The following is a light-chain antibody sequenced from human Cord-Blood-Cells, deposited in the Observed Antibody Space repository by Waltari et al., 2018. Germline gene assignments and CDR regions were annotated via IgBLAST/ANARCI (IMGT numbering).Light chain of an antibody. Sequence: QSALTQPRSVSGSPGQSVTISCTGTSSDVGGYNYVSWYQQHPGQAPKLMIYDVSKRPSGDPDRFSGSKSGNTASLTISGLQAEDEADYYCCSYAGSYVFGTGTKVTVL. CDR3: CSYAGSYV. V-gene: IGLV2-11*01. J-gene: IGLJ1*01. CDR1: SSDVGGYNY. CDR2: DVS.